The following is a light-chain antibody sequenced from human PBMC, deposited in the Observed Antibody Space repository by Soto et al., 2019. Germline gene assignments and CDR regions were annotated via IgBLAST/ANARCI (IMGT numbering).Light chain of an antibody. V-gene: IGLV2-14*03. J-gene: IGLJ1*01. Sequence: HSALTQPASVSGSPGQSITISCTGTSSDVGAYTFVSWYQQHPDKVPKLMIFDVSRRPSGVSDRFSGSKSGNTASLTISGLQPEDEADYYCSSYTSSSTHVFGSGTKVTVL. CDR3: SSYTSSSTHV. CDR2: DVS. CDR1: SSDVGAYTF.